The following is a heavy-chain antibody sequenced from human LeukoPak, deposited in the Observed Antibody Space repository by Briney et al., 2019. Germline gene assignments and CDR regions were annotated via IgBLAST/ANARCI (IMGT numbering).Heavy chain of an antibody. V-gene: IGHV3-11*01. CDR2: ISSSGSTI. CDR1: GFTFSDYY. Sequence: PGGSLRLSCAASGFTFSDYYMSWIRQTPGKGLEWVSYISSSGSTIYYADSVKGRFTISRDNAKNSLYLQMNSLRAEDTAVYYCASTYCTNGVCYVDYWGQGTLVTVSS. J-gene: IGHJ4*02. D-gene: IGHD2-8*01. CDR3: ASTYCTNGVCYVDY.